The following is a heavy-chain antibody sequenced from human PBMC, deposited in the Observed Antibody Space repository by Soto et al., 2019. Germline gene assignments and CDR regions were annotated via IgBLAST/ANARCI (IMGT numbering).Heavy chain of an antibody. J-gene: IGHJ6*02. D-gene: IGHD3-3*01. Sequence: EVQLLESGGDLVQPGGSLRLSCVASGFTFSDYVMSWVRQVPGKGLEWVSSISDGGERTDYRDSVRGRFTISRDNARFTLPLQMTSLRVDDTAIYFCARARSTDFGLDVWGQGTTVTVSS. CDR2: ISDGGERT. CDR3: ARARSTDFGLDV. CDR1: GFTFSDYV. V-gene: IGHV3-23*01.